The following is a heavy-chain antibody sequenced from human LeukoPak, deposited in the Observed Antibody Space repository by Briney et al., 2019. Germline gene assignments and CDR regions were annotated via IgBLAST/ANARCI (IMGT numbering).Heavy chain of an antibody. Sequence: PSETLSLTCTVSGGSISSSSYYWGWIRQPPGKGLEWIGSIYYSGSTYYNPSLKSRVTISVDTSKNQFSLKLSSVTAADTAVYYCARADYYYDSSGYPFYYYYGMDVWGQGTTVTVSS. V-gene: IGHV4-39*07. D-gene: IGHD3-22*01. CDR3: ARADYYYDSSGYPFYYYYGMDV. CDR2: IYYSGST. J-gene: IGHJ6*02. CDR1: GGSISSSSYY.